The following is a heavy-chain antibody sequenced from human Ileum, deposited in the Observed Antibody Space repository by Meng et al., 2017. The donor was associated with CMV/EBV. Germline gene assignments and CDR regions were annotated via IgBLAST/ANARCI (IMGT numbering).Heavy chain of an antibody. CDR1: GYSFYGHY. CDR2: INPESGDT. CDR3: ARDKVEVNDVLGSADY. J-gene: IGHJ4*02. D-gene: IGHD2-15*01. V-gene: IGHV1-2*02. Sequence: ASVKVSCKASGYSFYGHYMHWVRQAPGQGPEWMGWINPESGDTKYAQKFQGRVTMTKDTSISTAYMELSSLRSDDTAVYYCARDKVEVNDVLGSADYWGQGTLVTVSS.